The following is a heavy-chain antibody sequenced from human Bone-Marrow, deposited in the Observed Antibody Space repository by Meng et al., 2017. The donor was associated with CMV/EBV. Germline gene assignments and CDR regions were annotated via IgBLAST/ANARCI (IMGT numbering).Heavy chain of an antibody. V-gene: IGHV3-43*01. CDR3: AKDKGRDSFYGLNV. J-gene: IGHJ6*02. D-gene: IGHD3-10*01. CDR2: INWDGTFT. Sequence: GGSLRLSCVASGFTFDDYYIHWVRQVPGKGLEWVSLINWDGTFTSYAVSVRGRFTMSRDNSRNSVFLQMNSLRTEDTALYYCAKDKGRDSFYGLNVWGRGTTVTVSS. CDR1: GFTFDDYY.